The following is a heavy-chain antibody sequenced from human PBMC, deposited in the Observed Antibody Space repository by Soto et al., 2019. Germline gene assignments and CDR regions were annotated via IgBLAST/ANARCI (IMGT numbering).Heavy chain of an antibody. Sequence: EVQLVESGGGLVQPGGSLTLSCAASGFTFSRNWMSWVRQAPGKGLEWVANIKEDGSAKYYADAVKGRFTLSRDNVENSLYVQMNSLRAEETAVYYCARDGDGYPAWGKGTLVTV. CDR1: GFTFSRNW. CDR3: ARDGDGYPA. V-gene: IGHV3-7*01. J-gene: IGHJ5*02. D-gene: IGHD1-1*01. CDR2: IKEDGSAK.